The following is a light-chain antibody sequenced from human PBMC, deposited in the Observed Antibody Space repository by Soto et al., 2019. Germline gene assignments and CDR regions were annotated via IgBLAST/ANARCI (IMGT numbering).Light chain of an antibody. CDR1: RSDIGSYNY. J-gene: IGLJ1*01. Sequence: QSARTQPASVSGSPGQSITISCSGTRSDIGSYNYVAWYQQFPGKTPKILIYGVSNRPSGVSSRFSGSKSGNTASLTISGLQAEDEADYYCISYTGSSTSYVFGSGTRSPS. V-gene: IGLV2-14*01. CDR2: GVS. CDR3: ISYTGSSTSYV.